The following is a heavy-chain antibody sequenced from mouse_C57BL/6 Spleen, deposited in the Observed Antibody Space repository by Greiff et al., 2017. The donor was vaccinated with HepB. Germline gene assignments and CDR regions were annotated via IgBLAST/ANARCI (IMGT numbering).Heavy chain of an antibody. CDR3: AKWMVTTVVAKDY. V-gene: IGHV1-55*01. J-gene: IGHJ2*01. Sequence: QVQLKQPGAELVKPGASVKMSCKASGYTFTSYWITWVKQRPGQGLEWIGDIYPGSGSTNYNEKFKSKATLTVDTSSSTAYMQLSRLTSEDSAVYYCAKWMVTTVVAKDYWGQGTTLTVSS. CDR1: GYTFTSYW. D-gene: IGHD1-1*01. CDR2: IYPGSGST.